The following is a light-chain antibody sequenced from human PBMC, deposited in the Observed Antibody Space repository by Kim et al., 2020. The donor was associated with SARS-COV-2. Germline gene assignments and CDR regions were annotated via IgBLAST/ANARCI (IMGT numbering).Light chain of an antibody. J-gene: IGKJ1*01. CDR1: QSVRSSY. V-gene: IGKV3-20*01. CDR3: QQYGDSPRT. Sequence: LSPGERATLSCRASQSVRSSYLAWYQQKPGQAPRLLIYNASNRATGIPDRFSGSGSGTDFTLTISRVQPEDFAVYYCQQYGDSPRTFGQGTKLEI. CDR2: NAS.